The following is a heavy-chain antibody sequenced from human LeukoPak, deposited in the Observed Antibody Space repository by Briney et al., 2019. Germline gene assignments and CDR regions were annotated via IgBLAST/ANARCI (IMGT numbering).Heavy chain of an antibody. CDR2: INHSGST. CDR1: GGSFSGYY. D-gene: IGHD2-2*01. J-gene: IGHJ4*01. Sequence: PSETLSLTCAVYGGSFSGYYWSWIRQPPGKGLEWIGEINHSGSTNYNPSLKSRVTISVDTSKNQFSLKLSSVTAADTAVYYCARGVVRQKRRCSSTSCYRKGPYFDYWGHGTLVTVSS. CDR3: ARGVVRQKRRCSSTSCYRKGPYFDY. V-gene: IGHV4-34*01.